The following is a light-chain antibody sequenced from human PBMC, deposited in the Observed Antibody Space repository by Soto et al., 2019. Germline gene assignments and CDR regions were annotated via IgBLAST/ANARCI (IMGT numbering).Light chain of an antibody. J-gene: IGLJ1*01. CDR2: EGN. CDR1: SSDVGSYNL. V-gene: IGLV2-23*01. Sequence: QSALTQPASVSGSPGQSITISCTGTSSDVGSYNLVSWYQQHPGKAPKLMIYEGNKRPSGVSNRFSGSKSANTASLTISGLQTEDEADYSCCSYAGTNTVVFGTGTKVTVL. CDR3: CSYAGTNTVV.